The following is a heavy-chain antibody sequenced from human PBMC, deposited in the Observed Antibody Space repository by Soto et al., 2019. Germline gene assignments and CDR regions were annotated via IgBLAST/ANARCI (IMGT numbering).Heavy chain of an antibody. Sequence: QVQLQESGPGLVKPSGTLSLTCAVSGGSISSSNWCSWVRPPPGKGLEWIGEIYHSGSTNYNPSLKSRVTISVDKSKNPFSLKRSSVTAADTAVYYCARQVGAIGAGYYFDYWGQGTLVTVSS. J-gene: IGHJ4*02. V-gene: IGHV4-4*02. CDR3: ARQVGAIGAGYYFDY. CDR2: IYHSGST. D-gene: IGHD1-26*01. CDR1: GGSISSSNW.